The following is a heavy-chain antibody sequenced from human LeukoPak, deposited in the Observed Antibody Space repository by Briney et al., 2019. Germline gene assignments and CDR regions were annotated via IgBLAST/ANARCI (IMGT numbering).Heavy chain of an antibody. CDR1: GGSISSSSYY. D-gene: IGHD4-23*01. J-gene: IGHJ4*02. CDR2: IYHSGST. Sequence: SETLSLTCTVSGGSISSSSYYWGWIRQPPGKGLEWIGSIYHSGSTYHNPSLKSRVTISLDTSKNQFSLKLTSVTAADTAVYYCARVSGGNDYFDYWGQGTLVTVSS. V-gene: IGHV4-39*07. CDR3: ARVSGGNDYFDY.